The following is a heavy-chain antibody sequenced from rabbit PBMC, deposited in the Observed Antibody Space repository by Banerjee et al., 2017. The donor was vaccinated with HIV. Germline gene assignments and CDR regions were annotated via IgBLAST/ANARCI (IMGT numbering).Heavy chain of an antibody. V-gene: IGHV1S47*01. Sequence: QEQLVESGGGLVTLGGSLKLSCKASGIDFSNSGISWVRQAPGKGLEWIAYINPYYGTTDYASWVNGRITISLDNAQNTVFLQMTSLTAADTATYFCARPGYAGYGYAGAFDPWGQGTLVT. CDR2: INPYYGTT. J-gene: IGHJ2*01. D-gene: IGHD6-1*01. CDR1: GIDFSNSG. CDR3: ARPGYAGYGYAGAFDP.